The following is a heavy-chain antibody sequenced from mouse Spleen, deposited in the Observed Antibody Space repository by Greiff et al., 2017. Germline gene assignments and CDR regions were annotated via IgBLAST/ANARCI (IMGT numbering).Heavy chain of an antibody. CDR3: ANYGSSYWYFDV. CDR2: IYPGSGNT. Sequence: VMLVESGAELARPGASVKLSCKASGYTFTDYYINWVKQRTGQGLEWIGEIYPGSGNTYYNEKFKGKATLTADKSSSTAYMQLSSLTSEDSAVYFCANYGSSYWYFDVWGAGTTVTVSS. D-gene: IGHD1-1*01. V-gene: IGHV1-77*01. J-gene: IGHJ1*01. CDR1: GYTFTDYY.